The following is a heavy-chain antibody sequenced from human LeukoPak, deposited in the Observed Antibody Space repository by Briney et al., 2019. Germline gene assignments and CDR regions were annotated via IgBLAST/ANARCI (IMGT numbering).Heavy chain of an antibody. CDR2: ISGSSSDT. D-gene: IGHD3-22*01. CDR1: GFTFSDYY. CDR3: ARVNPISSGFYAY. J-gene: IGHJ4*02. V-gene: IGHV3-11*06. Sequence: GGSLRLSCPASGFTFSDYYMTWTRQAPGKGREWVSYISGSSSDTNYADFVKGRFTISRDNAKNSLYLQMNSLRAEDTAVYYCARVNPISSGFYAYWGQGTPVTVSS.